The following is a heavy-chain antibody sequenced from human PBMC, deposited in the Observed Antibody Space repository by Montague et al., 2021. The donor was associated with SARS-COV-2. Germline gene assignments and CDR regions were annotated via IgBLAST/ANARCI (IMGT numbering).Heavy chain of an antibody. D-gene: IGHD1-1*01. CDR3: AGHSVSEDGTFFRSYFDP. CDR1: GGTVRDNY. J-gene: IGHJ5*02. V-gene: IGHV4-59*08. Sequence: SETLSLTCTVSGGTVRDNYWNWIRQTPGKGLEWIGYIFYNGYTNYNPSLESRVTLSVDTPGNQFFLSLRSVTASDTATYFCAGHSVSEDGTFFRSYFDPWGQGAQVIVSS. CDR2: IFYNGYT.